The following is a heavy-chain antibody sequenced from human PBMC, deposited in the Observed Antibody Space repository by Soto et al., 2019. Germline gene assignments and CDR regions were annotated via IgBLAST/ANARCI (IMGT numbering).Heavy chain of an antibody. CDR1: GFTFSSYW. Sequence: GGSLRLSCAASGFTFSSYWMSWVRQAPGKGLEWVANIKQDGSEKYYVDSVKGRFTISRDNAKNSLYLQMNSLRAEDTAVYYCARALSITGTTLGYYYGMDVWGQGTTVAVSS. V-gene: IGHV3-7*03. J-gene: IGHJ6*02. D-gene: IGHD1-7*01. CDR2: IKQDGSEK. CDR3: ARALSITGTTLGYYYGMDV.